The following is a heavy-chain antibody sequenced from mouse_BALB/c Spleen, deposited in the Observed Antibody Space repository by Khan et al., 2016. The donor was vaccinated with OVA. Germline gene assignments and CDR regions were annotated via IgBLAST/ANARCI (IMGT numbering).Heavy chain of an antibody. CDR1: GHNIKNAY. J-gene: IGHJ2*01. CDR3: ARMARK. CDR2: INPPNGST. V-gene: IGHV14-3*02. Sequence: VRLQQSGPELVKSGATVKFSCTASGHNIKNAYMHWLKQWPEKGLEWIGGINPPNGSTKYDPTFQGKAKKKANKSSNTAYPKLSSVTSEDTYVYYCARMARKWGQGTTLTVSS.